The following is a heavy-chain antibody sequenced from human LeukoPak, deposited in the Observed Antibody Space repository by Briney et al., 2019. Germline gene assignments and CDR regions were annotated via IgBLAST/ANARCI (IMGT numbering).Heavy chain of an antibody. J-gene: IGHJ4*02. Sequence: ASVKVSCKASGYTFTRYGMSWVRQAPGQGLEWMGWISAYNGNTNYAQKLQDRVTMTTDTSTSTAYMELRSLRSDDTAMYYCAREGIRIAAAGTIDYWGQGTLVTVSS. CDR3: AREGIRIAAAGTIDY. D-gene: IGHD6-13*01. V-gene: IGHV1-18*01. CDR2: ISAYNGNT. CDR1: GYTFTRYG.